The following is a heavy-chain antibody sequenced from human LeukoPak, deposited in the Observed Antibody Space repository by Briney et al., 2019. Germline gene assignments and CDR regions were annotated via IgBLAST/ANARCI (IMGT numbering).Heavy chain of an antibody. Sequence: GGSLRLSCAASGFTFSTYWMSWVRQTPGKGLEWLANINHHGGEKYYVDSVEDRFTISRDNARNSLFLQMTSLTAEDTAVYFCARLPLATARYYFDYWGQGTLVTVSS. CDR2: INHHGGEK. V-gene: IGHV3-7*01. J-gene: IGHJ4*02. CDR1: GFTFSTYW. D-gene: IGHD4-17*01. CDR3: ARLPLATARYYFDY.